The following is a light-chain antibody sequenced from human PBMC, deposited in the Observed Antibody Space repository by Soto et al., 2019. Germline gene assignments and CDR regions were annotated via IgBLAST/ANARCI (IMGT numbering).Light chain of an antibody. Sequence: QSALTQPRSVSGSPGQSVTISCTGTSSDVGGYTYVSWYQQHPGKAPKLMIYDVSKRPSGVPDRFSGSKSGNTASLTISGLQAADEADYYCCSYAGNYIFVFGGGTKLTVL. J-gene: IGLJ2*01. CDR2: DVS. V-gene: IGLV2-11*01. CDR3: CSYAGNYIFV. CDR1: SSDVGGYTY.